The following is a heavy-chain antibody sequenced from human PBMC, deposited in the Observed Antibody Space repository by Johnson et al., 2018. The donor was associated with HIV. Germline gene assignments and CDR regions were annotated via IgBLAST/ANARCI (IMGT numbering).Heavy chain of an antibody. CDR1: GFTVSSNY. Sequence: QVQLVESGGGVVQPGRSLRLSCAASGFTVSSNYMSWVRQAPGKGLEWVSVISSDGSNKYYADSVKGRFTMSRDNAKNSLYLQMNSLRAEDTAVYYCARDASRLRQSDFWGQGTMVTVAS. J-gene: IGHJ3*01. CDR3: ARDASRLRQSDF. CDR2: ISSDGSNK. D-gene: IGHD3-16*01. V-gene: IGHV3-30*03.